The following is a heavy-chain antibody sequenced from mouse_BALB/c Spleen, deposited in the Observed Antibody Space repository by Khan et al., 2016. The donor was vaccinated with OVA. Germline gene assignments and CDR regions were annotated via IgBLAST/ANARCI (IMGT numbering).Heavy chain of an antibody. V-gene: IGHV2-2*03. Sequence: QVQLKELGPGLVQPSQSLSINCTVSGFSLTSYGVHWVRQSPGKGLEWLGVIWSGGSTDYNEAFISRLSISKDNSKSQVFFKMNSLQSNDTAIYYCARNYDYDEGLTYWGQGTLVTVS. J-gene: IGHJ3*01. CDR1: GFSLTSYG. D-gene: IGHD2-4*01. CDR3: ARNYDYDEGLTY. CDR2: IWSGGST.